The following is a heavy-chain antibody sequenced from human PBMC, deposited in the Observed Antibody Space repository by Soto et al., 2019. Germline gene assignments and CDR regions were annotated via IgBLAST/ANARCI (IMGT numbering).Heavy chain of an antibody. V-gene: IGHV1-46*01. Sequence: QVQLVQSGAEVKKPGASVKVSCKASGYTFPSYYMNWVRQAPGQGLEWMGIINPSGGSTSYAQKFQGRVTMTRDTSTSTVYMELSSLRSEDTAVYYCARRLGTYGVVWGQGTMVTVSS. J-gene: IGHJ3*01. CDR2: INPSGGST. D-gene: IGHD4-17*01. CDR1: GYTFPSYY. CDR3: ARRLGTYGVV.